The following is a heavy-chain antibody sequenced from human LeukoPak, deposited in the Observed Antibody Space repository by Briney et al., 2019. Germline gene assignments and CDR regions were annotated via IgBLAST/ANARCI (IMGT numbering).Heavy chain of an antibody. J-gene: IGHJ4*02. Sequence: GGSLRLSCAASGFTFSRYWMGWARQAPGKGLEWVATIKEDGGEKYYVDSVKGRFTISRDNAKNSLYLQMNSLRAEDTAVYYCARGYSDSEDYFDYWGQGTLVTVSS. D-gene: IGHD5-18*01. CDR1: GFTFSRYW. CDR3: ARGYSDSEDYFDY. CDR2: IKEDGGEK. V-gene: IGHV3-7*05.